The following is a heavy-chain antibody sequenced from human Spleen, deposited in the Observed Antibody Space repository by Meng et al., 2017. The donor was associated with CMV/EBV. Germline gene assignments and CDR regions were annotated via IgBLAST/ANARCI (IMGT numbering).Heavy chain of an antibody. CDR2: ITSVTGHI. CDR3: ARVVAGPYLDY. V-gene: IGHV3-21*01. J-gene: IGHJ4*02. Sequence: SCAASEFTFSSYTIIWVRQAPGKGLEWLSSITSVTGHIYYADSAKGRFTISRDNSKNSLYLQMNSLRAEDTAVYYCARVVAGPYLDYWGQGTLVTVSS. CDR1: EFTFSSYT. D-gene: IGHD6-19*01.